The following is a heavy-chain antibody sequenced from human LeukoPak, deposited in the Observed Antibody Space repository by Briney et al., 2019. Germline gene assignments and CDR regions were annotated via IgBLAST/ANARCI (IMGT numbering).Heavy chain of an antibody. D-gene: IGHD3-3*01. CDR1: GYTFTGYY. CDR3: ARGRRITIFGVVIRANWFDP. V-gene: IGHV1-2*02. J-gene: IGHJ5*02. Sequence: ASVKVSCKASGYTFTGYYMHRVRQAPGQGLEWMGWINPNSGGTNYAQKFQGRVTMTRDTSISTAYMELSRLRSDDTAVYYCARGRRITIFGVVIRANWFDPWGQGTLVTVSS. CDR2: INPNSGGT.